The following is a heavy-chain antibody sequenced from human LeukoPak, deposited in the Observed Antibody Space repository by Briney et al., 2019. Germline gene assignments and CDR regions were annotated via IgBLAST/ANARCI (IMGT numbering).Heavy chain of an antibody. V-gene: IGHV3-30*18. J-gene: IGHJ4*02. D-gene: IGHD5-12*01. Sequence: PGRSLRLSCTASGFSFSNYAMFWVRQAPGKGLEWLTFISYDGGNKYYADSVKGRFTVSRDNSKNTLYLQMSSLRGEDTAVYFCAKGASGYGQFDYWGQGTLVTASS. CDR3: AKGASGYGQFDY. CDR2: ISYDGGNK. CDR1: GFSFSNYA.